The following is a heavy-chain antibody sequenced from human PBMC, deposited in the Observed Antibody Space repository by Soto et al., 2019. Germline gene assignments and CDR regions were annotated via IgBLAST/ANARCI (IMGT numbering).Heavy chain of an antibody. J-gene: IGHJ5*02. V-gene: IGHV4-59*01. CDR3: ARGGYSSGWYVA. Sequence: SETLSLTCTVSGGSISSYYWSWIRQPPGKGLEWIGYIYYSGSTNYNPSLKSRVTISVDTSKNQFSLKLSSVTAADTAVYYCARGGYSSGWYVAWGQGTLVTVSS. CDR1: GGSISSYY. D-gene: IGHD6-19*01. CDR2: IYYSGST.